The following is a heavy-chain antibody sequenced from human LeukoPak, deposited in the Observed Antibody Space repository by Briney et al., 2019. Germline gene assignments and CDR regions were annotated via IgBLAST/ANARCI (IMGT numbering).Heavy chain of an antibody. CDR2: IYSGGET. D-gene: IGHD6-13*01. V-gene: IGHV3-66*01. J-gene: IGHJ5*02. Sequence: PGGSLRLSCAASGFTFSSYSMNWVRQAPGKGLEWVSLIYSGGETSYADSVKGRFSISRDNSKNTLYLQMNSLRVEDTAVYYCTRDPPAVAINTYAWGQGTLVTVSS. CDR1: GFTFSSYS. CDR3: TRDPPAVAINTYA.